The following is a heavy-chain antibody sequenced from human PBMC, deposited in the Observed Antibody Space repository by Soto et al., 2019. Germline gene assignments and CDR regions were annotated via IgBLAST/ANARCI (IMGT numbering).Heavy chain of an antibody. D-gene: IGHD5-12*01. Sequence: GGSLRLSCAASGFTFSSYAMHWVRQAPGKGLEWVAVISYDGSNKYYADSVKGRFTISRDNSKNTLYPQMNSLRAEDTAVYYCARDLFNRWLQFGFYYYYGMDVWGQGTTVTVSS. J-gene: IGHJ6*02. CDR3: ARDLFNRWLQFGFYYYYGMDV. V-gene: IGHV3-30-3*01. CDR1: GFTFSSYA. CDR2: ISYDGSNK.